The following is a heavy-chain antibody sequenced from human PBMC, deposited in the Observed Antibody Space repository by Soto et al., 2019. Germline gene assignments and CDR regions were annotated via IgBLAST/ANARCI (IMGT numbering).Heavy chain of an antibody. J-gene: IGHJ4*02. CDR2: ITSDTNTI. Sequence: EVQLVESGGGLVQPGGSLRLSCAASGFRFNNYSMNWVRQAPGKGLEWSAYITSDTNTIKYADSVKGRFTISRDNARNLVYLQMNSLRDEDTAVYYCARSVEGHFDYWGQGTVVTVSS. D-gene: IGHD6-19*01. V-gene: IGHV3-48*02. CDR3: ARSVEGHFDY. CDR1: GFRFNNYS.